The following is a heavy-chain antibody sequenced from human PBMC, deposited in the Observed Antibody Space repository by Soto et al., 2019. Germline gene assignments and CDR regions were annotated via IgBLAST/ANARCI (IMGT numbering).Heavy chain of an antibody. CDR3: ARDDSSSTAFDI. CDR1: CRSISSSNW. D-gene: IGHD3-22*01. CDR2: IYHSGIN. V-gene: IGHV4-4*02. J-gene: IGHJ3*02. Sequence: LSLTCAVSCRSISSSNWWSLVRQPPGKGLEWIGEIYHSGINNYNPSLKSRVTISVDKYKNQLSLKLSSVTAADTAVYYCARDDSSSTAFDIWGRGTMVTVSS.